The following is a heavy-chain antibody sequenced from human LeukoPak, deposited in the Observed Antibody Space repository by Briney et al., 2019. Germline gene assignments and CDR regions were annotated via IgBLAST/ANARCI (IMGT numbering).Heavy chain of an antibody. Sequence: SETLSLTCTVSGGSISTYYWSWIRQPPGKGLEWIGYIYYSGSTNYNPSLKSRVTISVDTSKNQFALKLGSVTAADTAVYYCAREEALGSGSFDYWGQGTLVTVSS. D-gene: IGHD1-26*01. V-gene: IGHV4-59*01. CDR3: AREEALGSGSFDY. CDR2: IYYSGST. CDR1: GGSISTYY. J-gene: IGHJ4*02.